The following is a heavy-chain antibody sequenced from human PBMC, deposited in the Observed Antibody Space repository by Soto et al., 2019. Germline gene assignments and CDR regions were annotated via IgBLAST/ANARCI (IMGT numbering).Heavy chain of an antibody. V-gene: IGHV4-34*01. CDR2: INHSGST. CDR1: SFSGYY. D-gene: IGHD2-15*01. CDR3: ARSRGDIVGVVAATGAFDI. J-gene: IGHJ3*02. Sequence: SFSGYYWSWIRQPPGKGLEWIGEINHSGSTNYNPSLKSRVTISVDTSKNQFSLKLSSVTAADTAVYYCARSRGDIVGVVAATGAFDISGQGTMVTVSS.